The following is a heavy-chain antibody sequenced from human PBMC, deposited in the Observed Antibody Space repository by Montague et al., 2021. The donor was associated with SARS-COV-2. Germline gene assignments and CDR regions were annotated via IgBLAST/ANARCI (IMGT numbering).Heavy chain of an antibody. CDR3: ARGDHPQSASWCFFDT. D-gene: IGHD6-13*01. J-gene: IGHJ4*02. Sequence: SETLSLTCTVSGGSINYYYWHWLRQSAAKGLEWNGRIYSSGNANYSPSLKSRVTMSVDTSQNQFSLKLNSLTAADTAVYYCARGDHPQSASWCFFDTWGQGALVTVSS. V-gene: IGHV4-4*07. CDR2: IYSSGNA. CDR1: GGSINYYY.